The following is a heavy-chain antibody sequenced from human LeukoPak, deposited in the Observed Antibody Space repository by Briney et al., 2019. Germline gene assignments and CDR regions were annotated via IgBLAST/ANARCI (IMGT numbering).Heavy chain of an antibody. V-gene: IGHV4-39*01. CDR1: GGSISSSIYF. CDR2: IHYSGST. Sequence: SETLSLTCTVSGGSISSSIYFWGWIRQPPGKGLEWIGSIHYSGSTYHDPSLKSRVTVSLDTSKNQFSLKLSSVTATDTAVYYCARQLYSSGSYYAPMDVWGKGITVTISS. J-gene: IGHJ6*03. CDR3: ARQLYSSGSYYAPMDV. D-gene: IGHD3-10*01.